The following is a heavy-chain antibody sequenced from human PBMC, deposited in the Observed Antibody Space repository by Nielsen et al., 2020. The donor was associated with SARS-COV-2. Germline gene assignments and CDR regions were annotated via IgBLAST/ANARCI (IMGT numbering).Heavy chain of an antibody. CDR2: IKQDGSEK. Sequence: GESLKICCAASGFTISSDWMSWVRQAPGKGLEWVANIKQDGSEKYYVDSVKGRFTISRDNAKNSLYLQMNSLRAEDTAVYYCARGGYYDSRSGYWGQGTLVTVSS. CDR1: GFTISSDW. J-gene: IGHJ4*02. V-gene: IGHV3-7*01. D-gene: IGHD3-22*01. CDR3: ARGGYYDSRSGY.